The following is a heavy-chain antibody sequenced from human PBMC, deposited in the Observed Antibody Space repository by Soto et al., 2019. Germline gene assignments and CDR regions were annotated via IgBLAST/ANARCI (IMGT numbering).Heavy chain of an antibody. D-gene: IGHD2-8*01. CDR2: IFYSGST. CDR1: GDSISSSSYY. Sequence: QLQLQESGPGLVKPSETLSLTCIVSGDSISSSSYYWGWIRQPPGKGLEWIGSIFYSGSTYYNPSLKSRVPISVDTSKNQFSLKLSSVTAADTAVYYCARHRYYSNGPNWFDPWGQGTLVTVSS. CDR3: ARHRYYSNGPNWFDP. V-gene: IGHV4-39*01. J-gene: IGHJ5*02.